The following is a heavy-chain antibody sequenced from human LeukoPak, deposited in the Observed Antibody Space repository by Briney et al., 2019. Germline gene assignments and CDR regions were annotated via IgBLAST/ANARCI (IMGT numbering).Heavy chain of an antibody. D-gene: IGHD1-26*01. V-gene: IGHV1-2*02. J-gene: IGHJ4*02. CDR3: AREGWEPNFDQ. CDR1: RYTFADHF. Sequence: ASVKVSCKASRYTFADHFIHWVRQAPGQGLEWMGWINPNSGATNYAQNFQGRVTMTSDTSITTAYMELTSLTFNDTAVYYCAREGWEPNFDQWGQGTLVTVSS. CDR2: INPNSGAT.